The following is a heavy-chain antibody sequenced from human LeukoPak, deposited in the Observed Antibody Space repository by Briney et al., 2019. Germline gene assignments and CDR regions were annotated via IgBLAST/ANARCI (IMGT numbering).Heavy chain of an antibody. D-gene: IGHD1-14*01. CDR2: INPSGGST. V-gene: IGHV1-46*01. Sequence: ASVKVSCKASGYTFTRFYMHWVRQAPGQGLEWVGVINPSGGSTSYAQKFQGRVTMTRDTSTSTAYMELRSLRSDDTAVYYCARARGTYEYYFDYWGQGTLVTVSS. J-gene: IGHJ4*02. CDR3: ARARGTYEYYFDY. CDR1: GYTFTRFY.